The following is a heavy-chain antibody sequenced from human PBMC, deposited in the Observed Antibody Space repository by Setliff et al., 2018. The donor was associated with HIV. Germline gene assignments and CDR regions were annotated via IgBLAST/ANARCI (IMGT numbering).Heavy chain of an antibody. V-gene: IGHV3-7*01. Sequence: GGSLRLSCAASGFTFSSYWMSWVRQAPGKGLEWVANINKDGSEKHYVDSVKGRFTISRDNARNSLYLQMTSLRAEDSGVYYCARSPQVTIFGIKIKPPGGPDLWGQGTTVTVSS. D-gene: IGHD3-3*01. J-gene: IGHJ6*02. CDR1: GFTFSSYW. CDR3: ARSPQVTIFGIKIKPPGGPDL. CDR2: INKDGSEK.